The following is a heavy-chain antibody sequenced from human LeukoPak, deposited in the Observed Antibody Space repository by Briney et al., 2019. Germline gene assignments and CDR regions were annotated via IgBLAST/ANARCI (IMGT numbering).Heavy chain of an antibody. D-gene: IGHD3-10*01. Sequence: PGGSLRLSCTASGFTFGDYAMSWVRQAPGKGLEWVGFIRSKAYGGTTEYAASVKGRFTISRDDSKSIAYLQMNSLKTEDTAVYYCTRGRFGELFRGDYYYMDVWGKGTTVTISS. CDR3: TRGRFGELFRGDYYYMDV. CDR2: IRSKAYGGTT. CDR1: GFTFGDYA. V-gene: IGHV3-49*04. J-gene: IGHJ6*03.